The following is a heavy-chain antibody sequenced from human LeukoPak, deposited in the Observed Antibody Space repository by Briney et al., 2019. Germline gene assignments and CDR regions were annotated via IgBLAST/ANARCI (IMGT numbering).Heavy chain of an antibody. Sequence: PSETLSLTCTVSGGSVSSGSYYWSWIRQPPGKGLEWIGYIYYSGSTNYNPSLKSRVTISVDTSKNQFSLKLSSVTAADTAVYYCALQLADAFDIRGQGTMVTVSS. CDR3: ALQLADAFDI. D-gene: IGHD5-18*01. CDR1: GGSVSSGSYY. J-gene: IGHJ3*02. CDR2: IYYSGST. V-gene: IGHV4-61*01.